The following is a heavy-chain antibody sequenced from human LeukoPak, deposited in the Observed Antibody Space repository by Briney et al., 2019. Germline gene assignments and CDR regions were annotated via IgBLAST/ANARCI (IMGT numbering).Heavy chain of an antibody. V-gene: IGHV1-46*01. D-gene: IGHD3-22*01. CDR3: ARLQFPYASSGYFDY. CDR1: GYTFTSYY. CDR2: INPSGGST. Sequence: ASVKVSCKASGYTFTSYYMHWVRQAPGQGLEWMGIINPSGGSTSYAQKFQGRVTMTRDTSTSTVYMELSSLRSEDTAVYYCARLQFPYASSGYFDYWGQGTLVTVSS. J-gene: IGHJ4*02.